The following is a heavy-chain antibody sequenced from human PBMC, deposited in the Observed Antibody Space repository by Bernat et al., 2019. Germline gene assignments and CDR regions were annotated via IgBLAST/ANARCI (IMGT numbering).Heavy chain of an antibody. Sequence: VQLVESGGGVVQPGRSLRLSCAASGFTFSSYYMHWVRQAPGKGLVWVSRVNIDGSNTGYADSVKGRFTISRDNAKNTLYLQMNTLRAEDTAVYYCARYYGSGTYAVDYWGQGTLVTVSS. CDR1: GFTFSSYY. CDR3: ARYYGSGTYAVDY. CDR2: VNIDGSNT. D-gene: IGHD3-10*01. V-gene: IGHV3-74*02. J-gene: IGHJ4*02.